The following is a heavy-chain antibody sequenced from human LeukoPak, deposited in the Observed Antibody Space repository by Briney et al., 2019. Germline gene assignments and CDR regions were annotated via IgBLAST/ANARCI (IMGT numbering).Heavy chain of an antibody. V-gene: IGHV3-30*04. CDR3: AQDVYRTTYLAYFHP. D-gene: IGHD2/OR15-2a*01. CDR1: GFSFSTYA. CDR2: LSYDGFNK. J-gene: IGHJ5*02. Sequence: GKSLRLSCAASGFSFSTYAMHWVRQAPGKGLEWVAVLSYDGFNKYYADSVKGRFTISRDKSKNTVSLQMSGLRTEDTAIYFCAQDVYRTTYLAYFHPWGQGTLVTVSS.